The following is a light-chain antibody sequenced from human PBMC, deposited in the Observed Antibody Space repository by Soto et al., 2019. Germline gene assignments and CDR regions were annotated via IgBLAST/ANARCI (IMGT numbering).Light chain of an antibody. CDR1: QSVTSNY. Sequence: EIVLTQSPGTLSLSPGERATLSCRASQSVTSNYLVWYQQKPGQAPRPLIYGASSRATGIPDRFSGSGSGTDFTLTITRLEPEDFAVYYCQQYGSPLRTFGQGTKVDIK. CDR3: QQYGSPLRT. J-gene: IGKJ1*01. V-gene: IGKV3-20*01. CDR2: GAS.